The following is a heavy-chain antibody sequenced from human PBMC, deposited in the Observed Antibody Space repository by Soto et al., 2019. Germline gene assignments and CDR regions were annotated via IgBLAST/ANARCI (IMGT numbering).Heavy chain of an antibody. Sequence: ASVKVSCKASGYTFTGYYMHWVRQAPGQGLEWMGWINPNSGGTNYAQKFQGRVTMTRDTSISTAYMELSRLRSDDTAVYYCASDASLLYYDFGSGDPPGGWFDPWGQGTLVTVTS. CDR1: GYTFTGYY. D-gene: IGHD3-3*01. V-gene: IGHV1-2*02. J-gene: IGHJ5*02. CDR2: INPNSGGT. CDR3: ASDASLLYYDFGSGDPPGGWFDP.